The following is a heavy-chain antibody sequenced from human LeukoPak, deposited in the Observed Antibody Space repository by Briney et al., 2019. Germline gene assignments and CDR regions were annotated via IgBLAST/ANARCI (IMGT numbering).Heavy chain of an antibody. V-gene: IGHV3-33*06. CDR3: AKTSWYCSGGSCSNWFDP. J-gene: IGHJ5*02. D-gene: IGHD2-15*01. CDR1: GFTFSSYG. Sequence: GGSLRLSCAASGFTFSSYGMHWVRQAPGKGLEWVAVIWYDGSNKYYADSVKGRFTISRDNSKNTLYLQMNSLRAEDTALYYCAKTSWYCSGGSCSNWFDPWGQGTLVTVSS. CDR2: IWYDGSNK.